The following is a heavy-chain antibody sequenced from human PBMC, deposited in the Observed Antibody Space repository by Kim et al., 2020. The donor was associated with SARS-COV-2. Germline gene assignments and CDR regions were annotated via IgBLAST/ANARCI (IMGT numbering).Heavy chain of an antibody. D-gene: IGHD1-7*01. CDR3: AKGADPNWHSGYFDY. V-gene: IGHV3-30*18. CDR1: GFTFSRHG. Sequence: GGSLRLSCVASGFTFSRHGMHWLRQVPGKGLEWVAVMSYDGGSISYADSVKGRFTISRDNAKNTLYLQMNTLRAEDTAVYYCAKGADPNWHSGYFDYWGQGTPVTVSS. J-gene: IGHJ4*03. CDR2: MSYDGGSI.